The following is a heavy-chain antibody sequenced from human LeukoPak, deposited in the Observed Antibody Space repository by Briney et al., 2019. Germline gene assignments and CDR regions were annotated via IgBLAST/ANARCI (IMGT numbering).Heavy chain of an antibody. J-gene: IGHJ4*02. CDR1: GFTLNTYA. Sequence: PGGSLRLSCAASGFTLNTYAMHWVRQTPGKGLEWVAVISHDGNKRYYADSVKGRFTISRDSSKTTLYLQMDSLRAEDTAVYYCARGGREHSGYDVDYWGQGTLVTVSS. CDR2: ISHDGNKR. CDR3: ARGGREHSGYDVDY. V-gene: IGHV3-30*04. D-gene: IGHD5-12*01.